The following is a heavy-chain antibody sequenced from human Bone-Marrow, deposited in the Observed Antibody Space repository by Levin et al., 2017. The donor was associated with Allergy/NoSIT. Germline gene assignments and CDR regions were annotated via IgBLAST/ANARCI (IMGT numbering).Heavy chain of an antibody. CDR3: ASNCDAFSSGQNGFDP. CDR2: INYSGSI. Sequence: GSLRLSCGVYGGSFNGYFWSWIRQPPGRGLEWIGEINYSGSINYNPSLKSRVTISIDTSKNQFSLKLTSVTAADTAVYYCASNCDAFSSGQNGFDPWGTGTLVTVSS. V-gene: IGHV4-34*01. J-gene: IGHJ5*02. CDR1: GGSFNGYF. D-gene: IGHD3-22*01.